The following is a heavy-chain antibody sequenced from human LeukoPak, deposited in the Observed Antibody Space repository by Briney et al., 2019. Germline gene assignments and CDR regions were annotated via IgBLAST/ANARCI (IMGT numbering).Heavy chain of an antibody. Sequence: GGSLRLSCTASGFTFSSYWMHWVRQAPGKGLEWVSRINSDGGSTSYADSVKGRFTISRDNAKNTLYLQMNSLRAEDTAVYYCARRIQGMAPYYFDYWGQGTLVTASS. J-gene: IGHJ4*02. CDR3: ARRIQGMAPYYFDY. V-gene: IGHV3-74*01. CDR2: INSDGGST. D-gene: IGHD5-24*01. CDR1: GFTFSSYW.